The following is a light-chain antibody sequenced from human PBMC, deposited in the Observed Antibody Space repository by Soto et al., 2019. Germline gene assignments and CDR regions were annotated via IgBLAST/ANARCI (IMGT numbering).Light chain of an antibody. CDR3: KKYSSAPFT. CDR2: AAS. V-gene: IGKV1-27*01. J-gene: IGKJ3*01. CDR1: QGITNF. Sequence: DIQMTQSPSSLSASVGDRVTITCRASQGITNFLAWYQQKPGTAPKLLIYAASTLHSGVPSRFSGSGYGTEFTLNISSLQPEDDETYYCKKYSSAPFTFGPGTKVEIK.